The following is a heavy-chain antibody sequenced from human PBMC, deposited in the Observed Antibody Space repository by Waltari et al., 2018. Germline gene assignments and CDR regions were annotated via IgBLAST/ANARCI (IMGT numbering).Heavy chain of an antibody. Sequence: QVQLVQSGAEVKKPGSSVKVSCKASGGTFSSYAISWVRQAPGQGLEWMGGIIPIFGTANYAQKFQGRVTITTDESTSTAYMELSSLRSEDTAVYYCARDLRGAVAGTGWFDPWGQGTLVTVSS. D-gene: IGHD6-19*01. CDR1: GGTFSSYA. CDR2: IIPIFGTA. CDR3: ARDLRGAVAGTGWFDP. J-gene: IGHJ5*02. V-gene: IGHV1-69*05.